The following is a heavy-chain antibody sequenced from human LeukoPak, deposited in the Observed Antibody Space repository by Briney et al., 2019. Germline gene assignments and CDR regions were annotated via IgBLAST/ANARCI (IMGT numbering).Heavy chain of an antibody. CDR1: GYTFTGYY. Sequence: ASVKVSCKASGYTFTGYYMHWVRQAPGQGLEWMGWINPNSGGTNYAQKFQGRVTMTRDTSISTAYMELSRLRSDDTAVYYCARDKHGFWSGDHYFYVDVWGKGTTVSVSS. CDR2: INPNSGGT. CDR3: ARDKHGFWSGDHYFYVDV. D-gene: IGHD3-3*01. V-gene: IGHV1-2*02. J-gene: IGHJ6*03.